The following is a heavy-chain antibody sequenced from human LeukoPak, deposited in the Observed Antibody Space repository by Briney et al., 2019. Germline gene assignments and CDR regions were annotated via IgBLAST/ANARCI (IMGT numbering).Heavy chain of an antibody. CDR3: ARAAAVTGAFRDNWFDP. CDR1: GFNFDDYG. CDR2: INWNSVIK. J-gene: IGHJ5*02. Sequence: SGGSLRLSCAASGFNFDDYGMSWVRQAPGKGLEWVSGINWNSVIKGYVDSVKGRFTISRDNSKNTLYLQMNSLRAEDTAVYYCARAAAVTGAFRDNWFDPWGQGSLVTVSS. D-gene: IGHD6-19*01. V-gene: IGHV3-20*04.